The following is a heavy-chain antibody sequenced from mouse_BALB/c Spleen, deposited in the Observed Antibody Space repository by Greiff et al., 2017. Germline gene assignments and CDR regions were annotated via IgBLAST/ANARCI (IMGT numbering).Heavy chain of an antibody. D-gene: IGHD2-1*01. J-gene: IGHJ4*01. V-gene: IGHV3-2*02. CDR3: ASYYGSYYYAMDY. Sequence: EAQRVESGPGLVKPSQSLSLTCTVTGYSITSDYAWNWIRQFPGNKLEWMGYISYSGSTSYNPSLKSRISITRDTSKNQFFLQLNSVTTEDTATYYCASYYGSYYYAMDYWGQGTSVTVSS. CDR1: GYSITSDYA. CDR2: ISYSGST.